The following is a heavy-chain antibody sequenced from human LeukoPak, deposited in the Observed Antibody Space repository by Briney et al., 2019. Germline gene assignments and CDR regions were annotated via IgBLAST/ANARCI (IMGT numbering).Heavy chain of an antibody. J-gene: IGHJ4*02. V-gene: IGHV3-30*02. CDR2: IRYDGSNK. CDR3: AKDGPHYYGSGSYVDY. Sequence: GGSLRLSCAASGFTFSSYVMHWVRQAPGKGLEWVAFIRYDGSNKYYADSVKGRFTISRDNSKNTLYLQMNSLRAEDTAVYYCAKDGPHYYGSGSYVDYWGQGTLVTVSS. D-gene: IGHD3-10*01. CDR1: GFTFSSYV.